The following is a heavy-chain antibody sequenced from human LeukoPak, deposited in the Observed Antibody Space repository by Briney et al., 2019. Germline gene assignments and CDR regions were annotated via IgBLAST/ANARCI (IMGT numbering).Heavy chain of an antibody. CDR2: ISSSGGTT. J-gene: IGHJ1*01. Sequence: GGSLRLSCAASGLTFSSYAMTWVRQAPGRGLELGSTISSSGGTTHYADSVKGRFTISRDNAQNTLSLQMNTLTADDTAVYYCATSDQYSSSWYSHQHWGQGTLVTVSS. V-gene: IGHV3-23*01. CDR1: GLTFSSYA. D-gene: IGHD6-13*01. CDR3: ATSDQYSSSWYSHQH.